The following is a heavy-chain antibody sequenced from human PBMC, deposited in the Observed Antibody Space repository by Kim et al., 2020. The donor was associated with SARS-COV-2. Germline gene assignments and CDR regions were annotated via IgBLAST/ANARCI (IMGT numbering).Heavy chain of an antibody. CDR2: LYSGGDI. J-gene: IGHJ4*02. D-gene: IGHD6-19*01. CDR3: ARGSTTGWYGFDY. V-gene: IGHV3-53*01. Sequence: GGSLRLSCAASGFNVRNNYMNWIRQVPGKGLEWVAVLYSGGDIYYADSVRGRFTISRDESKNTVDLQMNGLTVDDTALYYCARGSTTGWYGFDYWGQGTLVTVS. CDR1: GFNVRNNY.